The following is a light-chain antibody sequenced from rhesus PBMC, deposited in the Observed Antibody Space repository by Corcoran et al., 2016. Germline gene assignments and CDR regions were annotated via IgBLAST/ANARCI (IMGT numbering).Light chain of an antibody. CDR3: QHDYGTPLT. Sequence: DIQMTQSPSSLSASVGDRATIPSRASENVNNYLNGYQQKPGKAPNLLIYKAAPLKSGVPSRFSGSGYGTDYTFPISSLQPEDVATYYCQHDYGTPLTFGGGTKVEIK. CDR1: ENVNNY. CDR2: KAA. V-gene: IGKV1-74*01. J-gene: IGKJ4*01.